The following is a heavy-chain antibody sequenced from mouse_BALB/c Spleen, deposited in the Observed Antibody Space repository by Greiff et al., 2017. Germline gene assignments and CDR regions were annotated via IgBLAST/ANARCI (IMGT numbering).Heavy chain of an antibody. J-gene: IGHJ4*01. Sequence: VQLQQSGPGLVKPSQSLSLTCTVTGYSITSDYAWNWIRQFPGNKLEWMGYISYSGSTSYNPSLKSRISITLDTSKNQFFLQLNSVTTEDTATYYCARRGYYYGSHYYAMDYWGQGTSVTVSS. CDR1: GYSITSDYA. CDR3: ARRGYYYGSHYYAMDY. V-gene: IGHV3-2*02. D-gene: IGHD1-1*01. CDR2: ISYSGST.